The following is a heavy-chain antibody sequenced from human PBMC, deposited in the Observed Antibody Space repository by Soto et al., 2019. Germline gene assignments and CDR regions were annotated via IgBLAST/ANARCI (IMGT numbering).Heavy chain of an antibody. Sequence: GGSLTLSCAASGFTFNSYSMNWVRQAPGKGLEWVSYISSSSSTIYYADSVKGRFTISRDNAKNSLYLQMNSLRDEDTAVYYCARGHEYSSSWYGAFDIWGQGTMVTVSS. CDR1: GFTFNSYS. CDR3: ARGHEYSSSWYGAFDI. V-gene: IGHV3-48*02. D-gene: IGHD6-13*01. CDR2: ISSSSSTI. J-gene: IGHJ3*02.